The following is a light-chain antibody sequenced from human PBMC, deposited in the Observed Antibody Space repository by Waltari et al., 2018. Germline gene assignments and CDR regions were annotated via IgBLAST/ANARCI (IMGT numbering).Light chain of an antibody. CDR2: FNSEGSH. CDR3: QTGGHGTWV. CDR1: SGYSSNV. V-gene: IGLV4-69*01. Sequence: LVLTQSPSASAYLGASVKLTCTLSSGYSSNVIAWLPHRPGKGHRYLMKFNSEGSHRKGDDIPDRFSASNSGTEYYLTISSLQSEDEADYYCQTGGHGTWVFGGGTKLTVL. J-gene: IGLJ3*02.